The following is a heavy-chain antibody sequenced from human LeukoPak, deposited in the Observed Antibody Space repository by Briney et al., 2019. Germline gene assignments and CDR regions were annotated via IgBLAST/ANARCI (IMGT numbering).Heavy chain of an antibody. CDR3: ASLLVVVPAAIRPY. J-gene: IGHJ4*02. D-gene: IGHD2-2*02. CDR2: ISRNSGDYT. V-gene: IGHV3-23*01. Sequence: GGSLRLSCEASGFTFSIYDMYWVRQAPGKGLECVASISRNSGDYTLYAASVKGRFTISRDNSRSTLYLQMNSLRAEDTAVYYCASLLVVVPAAIRPYWGQGTLVTVSS. CDR1: GFTFSIYD.